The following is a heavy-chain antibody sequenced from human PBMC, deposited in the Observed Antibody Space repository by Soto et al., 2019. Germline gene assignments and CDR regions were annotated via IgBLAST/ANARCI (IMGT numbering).Heavy chain of an antibody. CDR3: AKDTVQWFGELSDDAFDI. J-gene: IGHJ3*02. CDR2: ISGSGGST. V-gene: IGHV3-23*01. CDR1: GFTFSSYA. Sequence: EVQLLESGGGLVQPGGSLRLSCAASGFTFSSYAMSWVRQAPGKGLEWVSAISGSGGSTYYADSVKGRFTISRDNSKNTLYLQMNSLRAEDTAVYYCAKDTVQWFGELSDDAFDIWGQGTMVTVSS. D-gene: IGHD3-10*01.